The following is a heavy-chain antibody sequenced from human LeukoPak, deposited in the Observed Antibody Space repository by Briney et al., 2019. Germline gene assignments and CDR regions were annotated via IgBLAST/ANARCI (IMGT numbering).Heavy chain of an antibody. CDR1: GFTFSDHY. D-gene: IGHD5-24*01. Sequence: GGSLRLSCAASGFTFSDHYIDWVRQAPGKGLEWVSLISGSGGSTYYADSVKGRFTISRDNSKNTLYLQMNSLRAEDTALYYCAKEPSRDGYNEFDYWGQGTLVTVSS. V-gene: IGHV3-23*01. CDR2: ISGSGGST. CDR3: AKEPSRDGYNEFDY. J-gene: IGHJ4*02.